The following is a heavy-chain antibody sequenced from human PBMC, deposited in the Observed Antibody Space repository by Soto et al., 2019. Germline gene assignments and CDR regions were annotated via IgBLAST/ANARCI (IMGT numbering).Heavy chain of an antibody. CDR1: GGTFSSYA. CDR2: IIPIFGTA. V-gene: IGHV1-69*01. CDR3: ALRRDSGSYNPNFDY. Sequence: QVQLVQSGAEVKKPGSSVKVSCKASGGTFSSYAICWVRQAPGQGLEWMGGIIPIFGTANYAQKFQGRVTITADESTSTAYMELSSLRSEDTAVYYCALRRDSGSYNPNFDYWGQGTLVTVSS. J-gene: IGHJ4*02. D-gene: IGHD1-26*01.